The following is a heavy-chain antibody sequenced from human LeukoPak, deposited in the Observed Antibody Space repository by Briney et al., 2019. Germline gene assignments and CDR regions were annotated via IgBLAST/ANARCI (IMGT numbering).Heavy chain of an antibody. D-gene: IGHD6-13*01. CDR2: INPNSGDT. CDR1: GYTFTGYY. CDR3: VRAPSNSWFAY. V-gene: IGHV1-2*02. Sequence: ASVKVSCKASGYTFTGYYMHWVRQAPGQGLEWMGWINPNSGDTNYAQKLQGRVTMTRDTSITTAYMELSSLRSDDTAVYYCVRAPSNSWFAYWGQGTLVTVSS. J-gene: IGHJ4*02.